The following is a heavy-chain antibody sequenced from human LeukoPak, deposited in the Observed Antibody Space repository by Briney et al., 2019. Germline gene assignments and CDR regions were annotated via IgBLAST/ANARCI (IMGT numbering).Heavy chain of an antibody. CDR3: ARGPYSYDSSGAFDI. Sequence: SETLSLTCTVSGGSISSSSYYWGWIRQPPGKGLEWIGSIHCSGSTNYNPALTSRVTISVDTSKNQFSLKLSSVTAADTAAYFCARGPYSYDSSGAFDIRGQGTMVTVSS. J-gene: IGHJ3*02. D-gene: IGHD3-22*01. V-gene: IGHV4-39*07. CDR2: IHCSGST. CDR1: GGSISSSSYY.